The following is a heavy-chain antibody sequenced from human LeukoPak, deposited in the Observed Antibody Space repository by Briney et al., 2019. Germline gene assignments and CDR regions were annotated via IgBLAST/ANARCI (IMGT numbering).Heavy chain of an antibody. D-gene: IGHD2-8*02. CDR1: GFTFSSYS. CDR3: AKSTAGAFDY. Sequence: GGSLRLSCAASGFTFSSYSMNWVRQAPGKGLEWVSSISSSSSYIYYADSVKGRFTISRDNSKSTLSLQMNSLRAEDTAVYYCAKSTAGAFDYWGQGTLVTVSS. V-gene: IGHV3-21*04. CDR2: ISSSSSYI. J-gene: IGHJ4*02.